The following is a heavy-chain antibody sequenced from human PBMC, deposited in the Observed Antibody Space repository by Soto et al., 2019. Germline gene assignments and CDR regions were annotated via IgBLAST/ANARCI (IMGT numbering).Heavy chain of an antibody. CDR2: INPYNGNT. CDR1: GYTFTSYG. V-gene: IGHV1-18*01. Sequence: QVQMVQSGDEVKKPGASVKVSCKASGYTFTSYGIIWVRQAPGQGLEWMGWINPYNGNTKYAQNLQGRVTMTTDTSTSTAYMEWRSLRSDDTAVYYCAKGAGWEPQYYFDYWGQGTLVTVSS. J-gene: IGHJ4*02. D-gene: IGHD1-26*01. CDR3: AKGAGWEPQYYFDY.